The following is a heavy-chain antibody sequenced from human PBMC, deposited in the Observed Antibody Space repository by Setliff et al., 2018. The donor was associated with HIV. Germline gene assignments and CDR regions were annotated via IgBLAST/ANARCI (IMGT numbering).Heavy chain of an antibody. D-gene: IGHD5-12*01. CDR2: ISYTEGS. CDR3: ARASPDRVATFFDF. J-gene: IGHJ4*02. V-gene: IGHV4-39*07. Sequence: ETLSLTCTVSGGSVSTGNYYWNWIRLPPGKGLEWIGSISYTEGSFDNASFESRVTMSVDSSKNHFSLKMTSVTAADTAVYFCARASPDRVATFFDFWGQGTLVTVSS. CDR1: GGSVSTGNYY.